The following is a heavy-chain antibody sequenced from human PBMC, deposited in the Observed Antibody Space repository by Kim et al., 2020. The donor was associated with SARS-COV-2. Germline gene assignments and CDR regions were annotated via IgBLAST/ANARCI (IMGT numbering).Heavy chain of an antibody. CDR2: ISGSGGST. CDR1: GFTFSSYA. V-gene: IGHV3-23*01. Sequence: GGSLRLSCAASGFTFSSYAMSWVRQAPGKGLEWVSAISGSGGSTYYADSVKGRFTISRDNSKNTLYLQMNSLRAEDTAVYYCAKGSWIQLWFSSSSDYWGQGTLVTVSS. D-gene: IGHD5-18*01. CDR3: AKGSWIQLWFSSSSDY. J-gene: IGHJ4*02.